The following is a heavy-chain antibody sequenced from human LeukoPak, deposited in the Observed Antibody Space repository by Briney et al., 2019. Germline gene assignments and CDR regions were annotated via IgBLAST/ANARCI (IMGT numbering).Heavy chain of an antibody. V-gene: IGHV3-48*04. J-gene: IGHJ4*02. CDR2: ISSSSSTI. CDR1: GFTFSSYS. D-gene: IGHD4-17*01. Sequence: TGGSLRLSCAASGFTFSSYSMNWVRQAPGKGLEWVSYISSSSSTIYYADSVKGRFTISRDNAKNSLYLQMNSLRAEDTAVYYCARGTTVTPTYPTRKDYWGQGTLVTVSS. CDR3: ARGTTVTPTYPTRKDY.